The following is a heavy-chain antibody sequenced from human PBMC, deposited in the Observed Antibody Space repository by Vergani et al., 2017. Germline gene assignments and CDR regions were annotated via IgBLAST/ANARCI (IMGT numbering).Heavy chain of an antibody. V-gene: IGHV1-46*03. Sequence: QVLLVQSGAEVKKPGASVRVSCKTFGYTFTNYYIHWVRQAPGQGLEWMGIINPSGGSTTYAQQFQGRLTMTRDTSTSTVYMDLSNLRSEDTAVYYCARPHGDILPPDPGRLDYWGQGTLVTVSS. CDR2: INPSGGST. CDR3: ARPHGDILPPDPGRLDY. J-gene: IGHJ4*02. CDR1: GYTFTNYY.